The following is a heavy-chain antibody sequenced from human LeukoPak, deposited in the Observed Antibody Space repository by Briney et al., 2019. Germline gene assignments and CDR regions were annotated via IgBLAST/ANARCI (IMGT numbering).Heavy chain of an antibody. V-gene: IGHV3-23*01. CDR3: AKGWLSAPVFFPFDY. CDR1: GFTFSSYA. CDR2: ISGSGGST. J-gene: IGHJ4*02. D-gene: IGHD3-22*01. Sequence: GGSLRLSCAASGFTFSSYAMSWVRQAPGKGLEWVSAISGSGGSTYYADSVKGRFTISRDNSKNTLYLQTNSLRAEDTAVYYCAKGWLSAPVFFPFDYWGQGTLVTVSS.